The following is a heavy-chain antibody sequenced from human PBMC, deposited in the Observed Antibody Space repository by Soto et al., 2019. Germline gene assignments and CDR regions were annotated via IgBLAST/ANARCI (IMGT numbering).Heavy chain of an antibody. CDR3: AREPRDYYDSSGGFDP. D-gene: IGHD3-22*01. CDR1: GGSISSGGYY. J-gene: IGHJ5*02. Sequence: QVQLQESGPGLVKPSQTLSLTCTVSGGSISSGGYYWSWIRQHPGKGLEWMGYIYYSGSPYSNPSRTSRVTISVDPSKNQFSLKLSSVTAADTAVYYCAREPRDYYDSSGGFDPWGQGNLVTVSS. CDR2: IYYSGSP. V-gene: IGHV4-31*03.